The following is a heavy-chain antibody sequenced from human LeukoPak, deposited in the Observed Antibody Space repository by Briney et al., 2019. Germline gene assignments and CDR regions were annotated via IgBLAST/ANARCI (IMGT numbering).Heavy chain of an antibody. Sequence: SETLSLTCAVYGGSFSGYYWSWIRQPPGKGLEWIGEINHSGSTNYNPSLKSRVTISVDTSKNQFSLKLSSVTAADTAVYYCARANGETTMIDAFDIWAKGQWSPSLQ. V-gene: IGHV4-34*01. CDR3: ARANGETTMIDAFDI. D-gene: IGHD3-22*01. J-gene: IGHJ3*02. CDR2: INHSGST. CDR1: GGSFSGYY.